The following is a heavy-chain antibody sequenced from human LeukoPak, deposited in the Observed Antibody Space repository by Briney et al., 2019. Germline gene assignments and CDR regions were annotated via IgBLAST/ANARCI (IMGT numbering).Heavy chain of an antibody. D-gene: IGHD3-22*01. CDR1: GYTFTSYY. CDR3: ARGIFSYYDSSGYYNY. CDR2: INPSGGST. Sequence: GASVKVSCKASGYTFTSYYMHWVRQAPGQGLEWMGIINPSGGSTSYAQKLQGRVTMTRDTSTSTVYMELSSLRSEDTAVYYCARGIFSYYDSSGYYNYWGQGILVTVSS. V-gene: IGHV1-46*01. J-gene: IGHJ4*02.